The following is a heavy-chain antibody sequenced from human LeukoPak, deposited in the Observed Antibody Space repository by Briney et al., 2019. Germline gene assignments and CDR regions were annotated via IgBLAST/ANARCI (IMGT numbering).Heavy chain of an antibody. D-gene: IGHD2-2*01. CDR1: GYSFTSYW. Sequence: GESLKISCKGSGYSFTSYWIGWVRQMPGKGLEWMGIIYPGDSDTRYSPSFQGQVTISADKSISTAYLQWSSLKASDTAMYYCARQGVPAAIDSYYYYFSMDVWGKGTTVTVSS. CDR3: ARQGVPAAIDSYYYYFSMDV. J-gene: IGHJ6*03. V-gene: IGHV5-51*01. CDR2: IYPGDSDT.